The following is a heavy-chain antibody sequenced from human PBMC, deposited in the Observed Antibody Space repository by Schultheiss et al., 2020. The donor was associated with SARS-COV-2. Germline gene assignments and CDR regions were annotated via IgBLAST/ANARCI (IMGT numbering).Heavy chain of an antibody. CDR2: INHSGST. Sequence: SETLSLTCAVYGGSFSGYYWSWIRQPPGKGLEWIGEINHSGSTNYNPSLKSRVTISVDTSKNQFSLKLSSVTAADTAVYYCARGTAGATHYYYGMYVWGQGTTVTVSS. V-gene: IGHV4-34*01. J-gene: IGHJ6*02. CDR1: GGSFSGYY. CDR3: ARGTAGATHYYYGMYV. D-gene: IGHD1-26*01.